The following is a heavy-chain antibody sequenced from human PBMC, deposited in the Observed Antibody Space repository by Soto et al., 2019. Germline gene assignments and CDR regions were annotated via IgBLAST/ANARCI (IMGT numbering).Heavy chain of an antibody. V-gene: IGHV4-31*03. CDR3: TRGMGHSDY. CDR2: IYYSGST. Sequence: SETLSLTCTVSGGSISSGGYYWSWIRQHPGKGPEWIGYIYYSGSTYYNPSLKSRVIISVDTSKNQFSLKLSSVTAADTAVYYCTRGMGHSDYWGQGTLVTVSS. CDR1: GGSISSGGYY. D-gene: IGHD1-26*01. J-gene: IGHJ4*02.